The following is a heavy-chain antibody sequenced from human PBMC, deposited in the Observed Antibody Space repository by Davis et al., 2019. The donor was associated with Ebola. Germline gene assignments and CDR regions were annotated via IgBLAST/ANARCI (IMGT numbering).Heavy chain of an antibody. V-gene: IGHV3-7*01. Sequence: GRSLRLSCAASGFSFSSYWMSWVRQAPGKGLEWVANIKQDGSEKYYVDSVKGRFTISRDNAKNSLYLQMNSLRAEDTAVYYCARDPGSSWYFMDVWGKGTTVAVSS. CDR2: IKQDGSEK. D-gene: IGHD6-13*01. J-gene: IGHJ6*04. CDR3: ARDPGSSWYFMDV. CDR1: GFSFSSYW.